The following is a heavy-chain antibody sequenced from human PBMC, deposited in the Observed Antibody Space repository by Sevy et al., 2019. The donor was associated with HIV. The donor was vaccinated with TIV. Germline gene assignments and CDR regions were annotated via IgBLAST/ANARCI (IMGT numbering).Heavy chain of an antibody. CDR3: ARFRVVYYYYGMDV. Sequence: GGSLRLSCAASGFTFSSYSMNWVRQAPGKGLEWVSSISSSSSYIYYADSVKGRFTISRDNAKNSLYLQMNSPRAEDTAVYYCARFRVVYYYYGMDVWGQGTTVTVSS. V-gene: IGHV3-21*01. CDR2: ISSSSSYI. J-gene: IGHJ6*02. CDR1: GFTFSSYS.